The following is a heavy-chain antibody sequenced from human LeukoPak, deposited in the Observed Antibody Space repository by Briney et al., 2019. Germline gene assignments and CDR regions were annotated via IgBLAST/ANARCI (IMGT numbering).Heavy chain of an antibody. J-gene: IGHJ3*02. CDR3: ARAGVVVVLDAFDI. CDR1: GFTFSSYG. V-gene: IGHV3-66*01. D-gene: IGHD3-22*01. CDR2: IYSGGST. Sequence: GGSLRLSCAASGFTFSSYGMHWVRQAPGKGLEWVAVIYSGGSTYYADSVKGRFTISRDNSKNTLYLQMNSLRAEDTAVYYCARAGVVVVLDAFDIWGQGTMVTVSS.